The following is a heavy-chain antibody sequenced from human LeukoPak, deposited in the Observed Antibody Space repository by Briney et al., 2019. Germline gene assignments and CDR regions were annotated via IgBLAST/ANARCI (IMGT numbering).Heavy chain of an antibody. V-gene: IGHV3-7*04. Sequence: PVGSLRLSCAASGLTFSNSWMSWVRQAPGRGLEWVANIKQDGSEKYYVDSVKGRFTISRDNAKNSLYLQMNSLRAEDTAVYYCAGDLSTVTNSGYYYYYGLDIWGQGTTVTVSS. CDR1: GLTFSNSW. D-gene: IGHD4-11*01. J-gene: IGHJ6*02. CDR2: IKQDGSEK. CDR3: AGDLSTVTNSGYYYYYGLDI.